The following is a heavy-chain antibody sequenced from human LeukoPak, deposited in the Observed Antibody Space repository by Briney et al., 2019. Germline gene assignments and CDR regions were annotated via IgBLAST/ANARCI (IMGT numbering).Heavy chain of an antibody. Sequence: PGGSLRLSCAASGFTFSSYRMNWVRQAPGKGLEWVSSISSSSSYIYYADSLKGRFTISRDNAKNSLYLQMNSLRAEDTAVYYCATGGQLVPLNYWGQGTLVTVSS. CDR3: ATGGQLVPLNY. D-gene: IGHD6-6*01. CDR2: ISSSSSYI. CDR1: GFTFSSYR. V-gene: IGHV3-21*01. J-gene: IGHJ4*02.